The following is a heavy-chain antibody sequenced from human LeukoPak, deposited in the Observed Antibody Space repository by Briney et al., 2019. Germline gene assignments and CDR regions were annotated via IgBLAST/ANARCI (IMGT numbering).Heavy chain of an antibody. CDR1: GESLRGYY. Sequence: PSETLSLTCIVYGESLRGYYCSWIRQSPGKGLEWIGESNHSGGTNYNPSLKSRVTISVDTSTNVFSLKLSSFTAADTAVYYCARSQLWSPFSHWGQGTLVTVSS. V-gene: IGHV4-34*01. CDR3: ARSQLWSPFSH. D-gene: IGHD3-10*01. CDR2: SNHSGGT. J-gene: IGHJ4*02.